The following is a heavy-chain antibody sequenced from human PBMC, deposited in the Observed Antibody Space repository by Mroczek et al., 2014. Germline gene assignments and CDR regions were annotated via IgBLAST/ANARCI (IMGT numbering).Heavy chain of an antibody. J-gene: IGHJ6*02. Sequence: VQLQESGGGLVQPGRSLRLSCAASGXTFDDYAMHWVRQAPGKGLEWVSGISWNSGSIGYADSVKGRFTISRDNAKNSLYLQMNSLRAEDTALYYCAKDRDIVVVPAAGYGMDVWGQGTTVTVSS. CDR1: GXTFDDYA. D-gene: IGHD2-2*01. CDR2: ISWNSGSI. CDR3: AKDRDIVVVPAAGYGMDV. V-gene: IGHV3-9*01.